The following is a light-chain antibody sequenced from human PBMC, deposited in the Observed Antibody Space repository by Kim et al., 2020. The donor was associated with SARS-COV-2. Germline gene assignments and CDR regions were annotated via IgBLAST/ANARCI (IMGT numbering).Light chain of an antibody. CDR2: GAY. CDR1: QTLSSGS. V-gene: IGKV3-20*01. Sequence: ENVLTQSPGTLSLSPGERATLSCRASQTLSSGSLAWYQQKPGQPPRLVIHGAYTRATGIPDRFSGSGSETGFTLTISRLEAEDFAVYYCQQFGNSLFAFGRGTKVDIK. CDR3: QQFGNSLFA. J-gene: IGKJ4*01.